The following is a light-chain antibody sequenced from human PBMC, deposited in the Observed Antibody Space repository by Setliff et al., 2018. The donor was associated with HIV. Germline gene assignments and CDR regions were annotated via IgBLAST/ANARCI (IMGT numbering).Light chain of an antibody. CDR3: LLSYGGAYV. CDR1: TGAVSSAHY. CDR2: DTS. J-gene: IGLJ1*01. Sequence: QAVVTQESSLTVSPGGTVTLTCGSSTGAVSSAHYPYWFQQKPGQAPRALIYDTSNKHSWTPARFSGSLLGGKAALTLSGAQPEDEAEYYCLLSYGGAYVFGTGTKVTVL. V-gene: IGLV7-46*01.